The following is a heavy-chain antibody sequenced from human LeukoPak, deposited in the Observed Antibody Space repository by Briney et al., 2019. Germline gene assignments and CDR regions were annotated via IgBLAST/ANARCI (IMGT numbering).Heavy chain of an antibody. D-gene: IGHD3-22*01. CDR3: ARDSVSRNYYDSSSYYYGVR. J-gene: IGHJ4*02. CDR2: ISSSSSYI. V-gene: IGHV3-21*01. CDR1: GFTFSSYS. Sequence: GGSLRLSCAASGFTFSSYSMNWVRQAPGKGLEWVSSISSSSSYIYYADSVKGRFTISRDNAKNSLYLQMNSLRAEDTAVYYCARDSVSRNYYDSSSYYYGVRWGQGTLVTVSS.